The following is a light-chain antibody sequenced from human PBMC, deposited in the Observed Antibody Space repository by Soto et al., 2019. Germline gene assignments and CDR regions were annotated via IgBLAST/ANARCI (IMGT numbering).Light chain of an antibody. J-gene: IGKJ4*01. Sequence: IVITQAPATLSVSPRERTTPPRRASQSVNIYLAWYQQKPGQAPRLLIFGASSRATGIPARFSGSGSGTEFNLTISSLQSEDFAVYFCQQYDDWLRLTFGGGTKVDIK. CDR1: QSVNIY. V-gene: IGKV3D-15*01. CDR3: QQYDDWLRLT. CDR2: GAS.